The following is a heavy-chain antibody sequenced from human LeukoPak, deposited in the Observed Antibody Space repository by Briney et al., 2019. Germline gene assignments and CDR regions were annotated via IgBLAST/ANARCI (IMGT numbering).Heavy chain of an antibody. Sequence: ASVKVSCKASGYTFTDYHMYWVRQAPGQGLEWMGRINPNSGGTHYAQKFQGRVTMTRNTSISTAYMEMSRLRSDDTAVYYCARVYDYGDYVGYWGQGTLVTVSS. CDR2: INPNSGGT. CDR1: GYTFTDYH. V-gene: IGHV1-2*06. D-gene: IGHD4-17*01. J-gene: IGHJ4*02. CDR3: ARVYDYGDYVGY.